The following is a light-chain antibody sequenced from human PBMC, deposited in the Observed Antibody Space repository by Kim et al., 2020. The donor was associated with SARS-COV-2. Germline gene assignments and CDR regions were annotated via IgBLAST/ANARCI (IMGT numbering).Light chain of an antibody. Sequence: ASVGDRVTITCRASQSISSWLAWYQQKPGKAPILLIYDASSLESGVPSRCSGSGSGTEFTLTITSLQPDDVATYYCLQYNTYSRDFGQGTKVDIK. V-gene: IGKV1-5*01. J-gene: IGKJ1*01. CDR3: LQYNTYSRD. CDR1: QSISSW. CDR2: DAS.